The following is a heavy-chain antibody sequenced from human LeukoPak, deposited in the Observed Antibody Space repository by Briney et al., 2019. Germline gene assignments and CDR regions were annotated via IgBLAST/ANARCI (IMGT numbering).Heavy chain of an antibody. D-gene: IGHD3-22*01. CDR1: GYTFTSYD. CDR3: ARSGGYDSSGYYYYYYYMDV. CDR2: MNPNSGNT. V-gene: IGHV1-8*01. J-gene: IGHJ6*03. Sequence: ASVKVSCKASGYTFTSYDINWVRQATGQGLEWMGWMNPNSGNTGYAQKFQGRVTMTRNTSISTAYMELSSLRSEDTAVYYCARSGGYDSSGYYYYYYYMDVWGKGTTVTISS.